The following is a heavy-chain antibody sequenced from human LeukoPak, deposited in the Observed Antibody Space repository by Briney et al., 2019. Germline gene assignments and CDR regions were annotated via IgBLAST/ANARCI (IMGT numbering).Heavy chain of an antibody. CDR1: GGSISSYY. CDR3: ARVDNTGWDDAFDI. J-gene: IGHJ3*02. D-gene: IGHD6-19*01. V-gene: IGHV4-4*07. Sequence: NPSVNLSRTGTGSGGSISSYYWIWIRQPAGKGREGIGRIYSSESTTYNRSLKSRVTMSVDTSKNQFSLKVTSVTAADTAVYYCARVDNTGWDDAFDIWGQGTMVTVSS. CDR2: IYSSEST.